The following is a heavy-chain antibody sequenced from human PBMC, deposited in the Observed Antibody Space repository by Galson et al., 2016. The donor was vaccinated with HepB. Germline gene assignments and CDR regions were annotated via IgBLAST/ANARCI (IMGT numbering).Heavy chain of an antibody. Sequence: TLSLTCTASGGSINSGGYYWRWVRQHPGKGLEWIGQIYYTGSTNYNPSLKSRVTISLDTSKNQFSLKLTSVTAADTAVSFCAKDRAWLGALVSYGMDVWGQGTTVTVS. D-gene: IGHD3-10*01. J-gene: IGHJ6*02. CDR3: AKDRAWLGALVSYGMDV. CDR2: IYYTGST. V-gene: IGHV4-31*03. CDR1: GGSINSGGYY.